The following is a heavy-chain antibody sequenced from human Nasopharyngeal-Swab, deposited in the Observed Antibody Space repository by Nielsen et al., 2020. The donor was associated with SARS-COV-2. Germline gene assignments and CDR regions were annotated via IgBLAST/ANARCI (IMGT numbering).Heavy chain of an antibody. Sequence: VRQAPGKGLEWVAVISYDGSNKYYADSVKGRFTISRDNSKNTLYLQVNSLRAEDTAVYYCARGNGRVYYYYGMDVWGQGTTVTVSS. V-gene: IGHV3-30*04. J-gene: IGHJ6*02. CDR2: ISYDGSNK. CDR3: ARGNGRVYYYYGMDV.